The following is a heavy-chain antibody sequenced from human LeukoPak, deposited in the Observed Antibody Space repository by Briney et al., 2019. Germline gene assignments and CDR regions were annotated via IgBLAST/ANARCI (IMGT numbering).Heavy chain of an antibody. CDR3: ATGSSGWSPLDY. Sequence: PGGSLRLSCAASRFTVSSNYMSWVRQAPGKGLECGSVIYSGGSTYYSDSVKGRFTISRDNSKNTLYLQMNSLRAEAPAVYYCATGSSGWSPLDYWGQGTLVTVSS. V-gene: IGHV3-53*01. CDR2: IYSGGST. D-gene: IGHD6-19*01. CDR1: RFTVSSNY. J-gene: IGHJ4*02.